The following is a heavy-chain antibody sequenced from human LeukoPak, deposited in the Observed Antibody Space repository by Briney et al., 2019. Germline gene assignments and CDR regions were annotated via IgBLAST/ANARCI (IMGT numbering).Heavy chain of an antibody. Sequence: SETLSLTCTVSGGSISSSSYYWGWIRQPPGKGLEWIGSIYYSGSTYYNPSLKSRVTISVDTSKNQFSLKLSSVTAADTAVYYCARGTTDSDGLRNFDYWGQGTLVTVSS. V-gene: IGHV4-39*01. D-gene: IGHD1-1*01. J-gene: IGHJ4*02. CDR3: ARGTTDSDGLRNFDY. CDR2: IYYSGST. CDR1: GGSISSSSYY.